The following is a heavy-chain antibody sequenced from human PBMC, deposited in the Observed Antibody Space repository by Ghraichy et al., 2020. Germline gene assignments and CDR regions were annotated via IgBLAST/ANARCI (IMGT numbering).Heavy chain of an antibody. CDR2: IYYSGST. V-gene: IGHV4-61*01. J-gene: IGHJ4*02. CDR1: GGSVSSGSYY. Sequence: SETLSLTCTVSGGSVSSGSYYWSWIRQPPGKGLEWIGYIYYSGSTNYNPSLKSRVTISVDTSKNQFSLKLSSVTAADTAVYYCARYNWNDYDFWSGVNDCWGQGTLVTVSS. D-gene: IGHD3-3*01. CDR3: ARYNWNDYDFWSGVNDC.